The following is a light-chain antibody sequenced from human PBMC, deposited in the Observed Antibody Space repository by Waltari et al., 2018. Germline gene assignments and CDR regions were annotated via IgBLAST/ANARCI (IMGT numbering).Light chain of an antibody. V-gene: IGLV8-61*01. J-gene: IGLJ3*02. CDR1: SGSVSSTSY. CDR3: SMCMGSDIWV. CDR2: KGN. Sequence: QTVLTQEPPLSVSPGGTVTLPCALRSGSVSSTSYATWYQQTPGLPPRTLVYKGNGRASGVPHRFYGSIHGNRAALTISGAQAYGKSVYYCSMCMGSDIWVFGGGTK.